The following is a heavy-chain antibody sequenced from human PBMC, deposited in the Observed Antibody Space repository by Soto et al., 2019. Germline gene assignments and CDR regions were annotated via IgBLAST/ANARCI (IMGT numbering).Heavy chain of an antibody. Sequence: QVQLQESGPGLVKPSQTLSLTCTVSGGSISSGGYYWSWIRQHPGKGLEWIGYIYYSGSTYYNPSLKSRATISVDTSKDQVSLELSSVTAADTAVYYCAVSRDGYSMDVWGQGTTVTVSS. V-gene: IGHV4-31*03. J-gene: IGHJ6*02. CDR2: IYYSGST. CDR1: GGSISSGGYY. CDR3: AVSRDGYSMDV. D-gene: IGHD2-2*01.